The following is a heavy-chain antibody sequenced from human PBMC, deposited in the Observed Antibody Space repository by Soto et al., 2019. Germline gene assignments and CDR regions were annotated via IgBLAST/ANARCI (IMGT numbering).Heavy chain of an antibody. Sequence: QVQLVEAGGGVVQPGRSLRLSCGASGFTFNSHGMHWVRQAPGKGREWVAAISYAGSNNFYAESVKGRFTISRDNSKNTLYLQMNSLRREDTAVYYCARGAEYQLLSRDYFYGMDVWGQGTTVTVSS. CDR2: ISYAGSNN. V-gene: IGHV3-30*03. D-gene: IGHD2-2*01. J-gene: IGHJ6*02. CDR1: GFTFNSHG. CDR3: ARGAEYQLLSRDYFYGMDV.